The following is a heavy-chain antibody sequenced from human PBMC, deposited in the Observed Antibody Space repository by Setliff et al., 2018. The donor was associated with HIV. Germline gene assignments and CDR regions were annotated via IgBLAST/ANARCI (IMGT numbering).Heavy chain of an antibody. Sequence: SETLSLTCTVSGGSFSGYYWSWIRQPPGKGLEWIGYIYIYNSGSTNYNPSLTSRVTISVDTSRNQFSLKLTSVTVADTAIYYCARGVNFDYWGQGTQVTVSS. CDR2: IYIYNSGST. CDR3: ARGVNFDY. D-gene: IGHD3-3*01. J-gene: IGHJ4*02. CDR1: GGSFSGYY. V-gene: IGHV4-59*01.